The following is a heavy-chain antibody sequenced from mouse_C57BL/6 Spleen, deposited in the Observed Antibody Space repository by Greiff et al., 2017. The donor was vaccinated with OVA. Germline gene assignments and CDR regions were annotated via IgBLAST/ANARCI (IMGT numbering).Heavy chain of an antibody. CDR3: ASRGGGYAMDY. CDR1: GYAFSSSW. J-gene: IGHJ4*01. CDR2: IYPGDGDT. Sequence: VQLVESGPELVQPGASVKISCKASGYAFSSSWMNWVKQRPGKGLEWIGRIYPGDGDTNYNGKFKGKATLTADKSSSTAYMQLSSLTSEDAAVYFCASRGGGYAMDYWGQGTSVTVSS. V-gene: IGHV1-82*01.